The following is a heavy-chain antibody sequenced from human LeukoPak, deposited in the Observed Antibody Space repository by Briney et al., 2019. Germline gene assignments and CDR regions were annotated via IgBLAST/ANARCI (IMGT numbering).Heavy chain of an antibody. D-gene: IGHD6-6*01. CDR1: GFTFSSYA. J-gene: IGHJ6*02. CDR3: ARSSIAARIYYYYGMDV. CDR2: ISYDGSNK. Sequence: GGSLRLSCAASGFTFSSYAMHWVRQAPGKGLEWVAVISYDGSNKYYADSVKGRFTISRDNSKNTLYLQMNSLRAEDTAVYYCARSSIAARIYYYYGMDVWGQGTTVTVSS. V-gene: IGHV3-30-3*01.